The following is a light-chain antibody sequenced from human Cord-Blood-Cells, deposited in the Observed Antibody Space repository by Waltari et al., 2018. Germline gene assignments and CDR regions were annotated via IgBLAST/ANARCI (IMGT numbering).Light chain of an antibody. CDR3: QQSYSTPRT. CDR2: AAS. V-gene: IGKV1-39*01. Sequence: DIQMTPFPSSLSASVGDRVTITCQASQSISSYLNLYQQKPRKAPKLLIYAASSLQSGVPSRFSGSGSGTDFTLTISSLQPEDFATYYCQQSYSTPRTFGPGTKVDIK. CDR1: QSISSY. J-gene: IGKJ3*01.